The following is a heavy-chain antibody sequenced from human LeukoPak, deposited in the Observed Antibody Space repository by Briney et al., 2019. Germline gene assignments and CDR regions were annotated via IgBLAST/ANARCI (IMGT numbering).Heavy chain of an antibody. CDR2: IYSGGST. Sequence: GGSLRLSCAASGFTVSSNYMSWVRQAPGKGLEWVSVIYSGGSTYYADSVKGRFTISRDDSKNTLYVQMNSLRAEDTAVYYCARPLSGSSTPFDYWGQGTLVTVSS. J-gene: IGHJ4*02. V-gene: IGHV3-53*05. CDR1: GFTVSSNY. CDR3: ARPLSGSSTPFDY. D-gene: IGHD1-26*01.